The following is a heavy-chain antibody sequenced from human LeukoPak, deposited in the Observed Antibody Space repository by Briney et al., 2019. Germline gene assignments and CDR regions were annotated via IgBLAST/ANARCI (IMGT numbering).Heavy chain of an antibody. CDR2: ISGSGGST. CDR3: ARGLQNYYGLDV. CDR1: GFTFSSYA. V-gene: IGHV3-23*01. Sequence: PGGSLRLSCAASGFTFSSYAMSWVRQAPGKGLEWVSVISGSGGSTYYADSVKGRFTISRDNSKNTLYLQTNTLRAEDTAVYYCARGLQNYYGLDVWGHGTTVTVSS. J-gene: IGHJ6*02.